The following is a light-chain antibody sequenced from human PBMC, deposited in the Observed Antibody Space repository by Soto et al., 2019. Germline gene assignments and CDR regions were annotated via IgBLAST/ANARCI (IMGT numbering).Light chain of an antibody. CDR1: QSVSSGY. CDR2: CAS. Sequence: EIVLTQSPGTLSLSPGERATLSCRASQSVSSGYLAWYQQKPGQAPSLIISCASSRATGIPDRFSGSGSETDFTLTISRLEPEDFAVYDCQQYGTSPYSFGQGTKLEIK. V-gene: IGKV3-20*01. CDR3: QQYGTSPYS. J-gene: IGKJ2*01.